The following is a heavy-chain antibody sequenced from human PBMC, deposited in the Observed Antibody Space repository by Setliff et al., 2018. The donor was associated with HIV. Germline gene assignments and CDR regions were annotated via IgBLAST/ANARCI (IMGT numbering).Heavy chain of an antibody. CDR1: GFTFRDYW. CDR2: IDNDGRDT. Sequence: GSLRLSCAGSGFTFRDYWMHWVRQTPGKGLVWVARIDNDGRDTDYADFVGGRFTISRDNTKNTLFLHMKSLRAEDMAVYYCARDQGYKYGDVFDIWGRGTKVTVSS. J-gene: IGHJ3*02. D-gene: IGHD5-18*01. CDR3: ARDQGYKYGDVFDI. V-gene: IGHV3-74*01.